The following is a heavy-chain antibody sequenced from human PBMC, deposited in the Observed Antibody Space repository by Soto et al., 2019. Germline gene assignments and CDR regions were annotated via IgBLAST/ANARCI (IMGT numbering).Heavy chain of an antibody. Sequence: GGSLRLSFAASGFSFSRDSMSWVRQAPGKGLEWVSDISTTGSTIYYADSVRGRFTISRDNAKNSLYLQMNSLRDEDTAVYYCARDRYGDYDLDYWGQGTLVTVSS. D-gene: IGHD4-17*01. J-gene: IGHJ4*02. CDR2: ISTTGSTI. CDR3: ARDRYGDYDLDY. V-gene: IGHV3-48*02. CDR1: GFSFSRDS.